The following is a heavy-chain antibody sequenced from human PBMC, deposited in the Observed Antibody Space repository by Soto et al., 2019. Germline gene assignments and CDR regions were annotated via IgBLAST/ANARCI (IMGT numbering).Heavy chain of an antibody. CDR2: IYPGDSDT. CDR3: ARQKRYSYGYHDAFDI. V-gene: IGHV5-51*01. Sequence: GESLKISCKGSGYSFTSYWIGWVRQMPGKGLEWMGIIYPGDSDTRYSPSFQGQVTISADKSISTAYLQWSSLKASDTAMYYCARQKRYSYGYHDAFDIWGQGTMVTVSS. CDR1: GYSFTSYW. D-gene: IGHD5-18*01. J-gene: IGHJ3*02.